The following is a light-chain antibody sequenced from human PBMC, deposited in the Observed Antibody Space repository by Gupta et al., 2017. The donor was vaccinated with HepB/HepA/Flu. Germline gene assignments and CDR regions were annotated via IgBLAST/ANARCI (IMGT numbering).Light chain of an antibody. V-gene: IGKV1-33*01. CDR2: DAS. J-gene: IGKJ3*01. CDR3: QHYDNLPQFT. CDR1: QDISNY. Sequence: DIKMTQSPSSLSASVGDRVTITCQASQDISNYLNWYQQKPGKAPKLLIYDASYLETGVPSRFSGSLSGTDFTFTISSRQPEDIAAYYCQHYDNLPQFTFGHGTKVDIK.